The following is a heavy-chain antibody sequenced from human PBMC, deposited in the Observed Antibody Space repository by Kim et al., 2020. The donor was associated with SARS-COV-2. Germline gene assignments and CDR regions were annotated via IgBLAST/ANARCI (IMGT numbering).Heavy chain of an antibody. CDR3: ARHERRWLQLRPHCFDY. J-gene: IGHJ4*02. CDR2: IYYSGST. Sequence: SETLSLTCTVSGGSISSSSYYWGWIRQPPGKGLEWIGSIYYSGSTYYNPSLKSRVTISVDTSKNQFSLKLSSVTAADTAVYYCARHERRWLQLRPHCFDYWGQGTLVTVSS. CDR1: GGSISSSSYY. V-gene: IGHV4-39*01. D-gene: IGHD5-12*01.